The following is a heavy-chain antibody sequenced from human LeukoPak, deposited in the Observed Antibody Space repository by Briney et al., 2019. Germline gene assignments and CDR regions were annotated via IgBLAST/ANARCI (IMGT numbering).Heavy chain of an antibody. CDR1: GYTFTSYG. Sequence: ASVKVSCKASGYTFTSYGISWVRQAPGQGLEWMGWISAYNGNTNYAQKLQGRVTMTTDTSTSTAYMELRSLRSDDTAVYYCARGPSCGGDCLDAFDIWGQGTMIAVSS. CDR3: ARGPSCGGDCLDAFDI. D-gene: IGHD2-21*02. J-gene: IGHJ3*02. V-gene: IGHV1-18*01. CDR2: ISAYNGNT.